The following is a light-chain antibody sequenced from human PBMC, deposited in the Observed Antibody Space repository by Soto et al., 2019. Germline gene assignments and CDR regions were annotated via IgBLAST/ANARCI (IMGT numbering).Light chain of an antibody. Sequence: QSALTQPPSASGSPGQSVTISCTGTSSDVGAYTYVSWYQQHPGKAPKLMIYGVTELPSGVPDRFSGSKSGNTASLTVSGLQTEDEAYYYCSSYAGSNNYVFGTGTKLTVL. CDR1: SSDVGAYTY. CDR2: GVT. J-gene: IGLJ1*01. CDR3: SSYAGSNNYV. V-gene: IGLV2-8*01.